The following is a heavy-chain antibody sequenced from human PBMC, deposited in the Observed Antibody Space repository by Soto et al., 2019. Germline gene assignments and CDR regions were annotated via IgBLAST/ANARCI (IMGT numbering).Heavy chain of an antibody. D-gene: IGHD3-10*01. V-gene: IGHV3-23*01. CDR1: GLTFSGYT. J-gene: IGHJ4*02. CDR3: AKPRAKFDDDY. Sequence: EVHLLESGGGLVQPGGSLRLSCAASGLTFSGYTMSWVRQAPGKGLEWVSAISESGDSTYYAGSVKGRFSISRDNSKNTLYLQMNSLRAEDTAVYYCAKPRAKFDDDYWGQGTLVTVSS. CDR2: ISESGDST.